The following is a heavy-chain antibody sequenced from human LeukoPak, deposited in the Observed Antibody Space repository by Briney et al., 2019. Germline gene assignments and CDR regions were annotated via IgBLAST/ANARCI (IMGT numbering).Heavy chain of an antibody. J-gene: IGHJ3*02. D-gene: IGHD1-26*01. V-gene: IGHV4-39*07. Sequence: SETLSLTCTVSGGSISSSSYYWGWIRQPPGKGLEWIGSIYYSGSTYYNPSLKSRVTISVDTSKNQLSLKLSSVTAAATAVYYCATGVSGSYYSVDDAFDIWGQGTMVTVSS. CDR3: ATGVSGSYYSVDDAFDI. CDR1: GGSISSSSYY. CDR2: IYYSGST.